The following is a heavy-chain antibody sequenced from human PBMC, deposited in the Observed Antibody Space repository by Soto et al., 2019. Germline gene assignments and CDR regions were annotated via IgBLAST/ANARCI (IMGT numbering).Heavy chain of an antibody. Sequence: QVQLVQSGAEVKKPGSSVKVSCKASGGTFSSYAISWVRQAPGQGLEWMGGIIPIFGTANYAQKFQGRVTFTADESTRTAYMELSSLRSEDTAVYYCARDSQQLVYYGMDVWGQGTTVTVSS. CDR1: GGTFSSYA. V-gene: IGHV1-69*01. CDR3: ARDSQQLVYYGMDV. CDR2: IIPIFGTA. J-gene: IGHJ6*02. D-gene: IGHD6-13*01.